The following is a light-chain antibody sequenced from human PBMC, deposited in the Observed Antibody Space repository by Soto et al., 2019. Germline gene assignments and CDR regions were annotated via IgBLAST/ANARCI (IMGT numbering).Light chain of an antibody. CDR2: SNN. CDR1: SSNIGSNT. CDR3: AAWDDSLNGVV. J-gene: IGLJ2*01. V-gene: IGLV1-44*01. Sequence: QSVLTQPPSASGTPGQRVTISCSGSSSNIGSNTVNWYQQLPGTAPKLLIYSNNXRPSGXPDRFSXXXXXXXASXAIXGLQSEDEADYYCAAWDDSLNGVVFGGGTKVTVL.